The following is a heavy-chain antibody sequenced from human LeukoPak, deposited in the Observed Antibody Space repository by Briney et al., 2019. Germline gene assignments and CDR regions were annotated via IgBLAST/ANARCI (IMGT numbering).Heavy chain of an antibody. J-gene: IGHJ4*02. CDR3: AKWKYSNSGIDDY. CDR1: GFTFSNYI. Sequence: PGGSLRLSCAASGFTFSNYIINWVRQAPGKGLEWVSVITGSGGNTYYADSVKGRFTISKDNSKNTVYLQMNSLRAEDTAVYYCAKWKYSNSGIDDYWGQGTLVTVSS. CDR2: ITGSGGNT. V-gene: IGHV3-23*01. D-gene: IGHD6-6*01.